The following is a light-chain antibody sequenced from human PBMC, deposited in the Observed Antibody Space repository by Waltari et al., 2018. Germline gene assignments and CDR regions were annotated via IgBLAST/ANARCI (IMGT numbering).Light chain of an antibody. CDR1: QSVSRA. CDR3: QHYLRLPVT. J-gene: IGKJ1*01. V-gene: IGKV3-20*01. CDR2: GAS. Sequence: LTQSPCTLALALGERATVSCTASQSVSRALAWYQQKPGQAPRLLIYGASTRATGIPDRFSGSGSGTDFSLTISRLEPDDFAVYYCQHYLRLPVTCGQGT.